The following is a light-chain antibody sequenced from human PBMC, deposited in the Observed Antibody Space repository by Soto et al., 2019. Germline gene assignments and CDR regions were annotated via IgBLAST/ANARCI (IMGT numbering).Light chain of an antibody. CDR3: XQYNSYSPM. J-gene: IGKJ1*01. Sequence: DIQMTQSPSTLSASVGDRVTITCRASQSISGWLAWYQQKPGKAPNLLIYKASNLESGVPSRFSGSGSGTXXXXXXXXLQPXDFAXXXXXQYNSYSPMFGQGTKVEIK. CDR1: QSISGW. V-gene: IGKV1-5*03. CDR2: KAS.